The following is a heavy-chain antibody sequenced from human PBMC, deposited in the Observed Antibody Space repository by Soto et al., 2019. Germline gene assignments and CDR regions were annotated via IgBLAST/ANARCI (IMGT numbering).Heavy chain of an antibody. CDR2: IYHSGNT. CDR1: GGSISIGGYS. D-gene: IGHD3-3*02. V-gene: IGHV4-30-2*01. CDR3: DRGGRAAFTPPPPPPHEDYFDY. Sequence: SETLSLTCAVSGGSISIGGYSCSWIRQPPGKGLEWIEYIYHSGNTYYNPSLKTPVTISVDSSKNQFSPKLCSVTAADTAVYYCDRGGRAAFTPPPPPPHEDYFDYWGQGTLVNVSS. J-gene: IGHJ4*02.